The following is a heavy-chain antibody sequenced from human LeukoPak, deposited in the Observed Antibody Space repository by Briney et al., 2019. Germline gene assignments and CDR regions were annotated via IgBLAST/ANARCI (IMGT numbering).Heavy chain of an antibody. CDR2: FDPEDGGT. D-gene: IGHD3-10*01. CDR3: ATDYPHFTMVRGVINY. J-gene: IGHJ4*02. CDR1: GYTLTELS. Sequence: ASVKVSCKVSGYTLTELSMHWVRQAPGKGLEWMGGFDPEDGGTIYAQKFQGRVTMTEDTSTDTAYMELSSLRSEDTAVYYCATDYPHFTMVRGVINYWGQGTLVTVSS. V-gene: IGHV1-24*01.